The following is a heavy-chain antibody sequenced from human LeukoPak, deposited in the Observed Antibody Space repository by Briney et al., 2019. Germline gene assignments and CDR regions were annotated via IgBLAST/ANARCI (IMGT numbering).Heavy chain of an antibody. Sequence: GGSLRLSCAASGFTFSSYSMNWVRQAPGKGLEWVSSISSSSSYIYYADSVKGRFTISRDNAKNSLYLQMNSLRAEDTAVYYCARDGKVLQLGTEEFDYWGQGTLVTVSS. CDR3: ARDGKVLQLGTEEFDY. D-gene: IGHD2/OR15-2a*01. V-gene: IGHV3-21*01. CDR1: GFTFSSYS. CDR2: ISSSSSYI. J-gene: IGHJ4*02.